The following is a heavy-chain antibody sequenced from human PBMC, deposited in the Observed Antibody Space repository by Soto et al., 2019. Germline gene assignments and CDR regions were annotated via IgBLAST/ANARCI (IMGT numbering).Heavy chain of an antibody. D-gene: IGHD4-17*01. CDR1: GFSLSTPKVG. V-gene: IGHV2-5*02. Sequence: QITLKESGPTLVKPTQTLTLTCTFSGFSLSTPKVGVGWIRQPPGKALEWLALIYWDDDKRYRPSLKTRLTVTNDTSKNQVVLTMTNMDPVDTGTYYCAHYRVFGDYMYYFDSWGQGTLVTVSS. CDR2: IYWDDDK. J-gene: IGHJ4*02. CDR3: AHYRVFGDYMYYFDS.